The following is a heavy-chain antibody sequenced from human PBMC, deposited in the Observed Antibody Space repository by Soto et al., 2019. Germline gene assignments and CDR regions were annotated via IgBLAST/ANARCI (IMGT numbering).Heavy chain of an antibody. CDR2: ISSSGSTI. Sequence: GGSLRLSCAASGFTFSSYEMNWVRQAPGKGLEWVSYISSSGSTIYYADSVKGRFTISRDNAKNSLYLQMNSLRAEDTAVYYCARQDMVSYYYYYGMDVWGQGTTVTVSS. CDR3: ARQDMVSYYYYYGMDV. D-gene: IGHD2-8*01. CDR1: GFTFSSYE. V-gene: IGHV3-48*03. J-gene: IGHJ6*02.